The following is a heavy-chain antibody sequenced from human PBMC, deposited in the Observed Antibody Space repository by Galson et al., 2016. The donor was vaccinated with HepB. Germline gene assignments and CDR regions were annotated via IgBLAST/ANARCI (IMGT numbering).Heavy chain of an antibody. Sequence: SVKVSCKASGYPFSSYAMHWVRQAPGQSLEWMGRINGDNGNTKYSQKFQGRVTISRDTSASTGYMELSSLRSEDTAVYYCGRDMGSGWYHGIEYWGQGTLVTVSS. CDR2: INGDNGNT. CDR3: GRDMGSGWYHGIEY. D-gene: IGHD6-19*01. J-gene: IGHJ4*02. V-gene: IGHV1-3*01. CDR1: GYPFSSYA.